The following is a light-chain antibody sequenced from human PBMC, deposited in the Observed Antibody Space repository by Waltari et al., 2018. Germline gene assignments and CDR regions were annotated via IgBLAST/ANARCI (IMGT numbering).Light chain of an antibody. Sequence: AVQLTQSPSSLSASVGDRCTITCRASQAISSALAWYQQKPGKAPNLLIYDASNLESGVPSRFSGSGSGTHFTLTISSLQPADFATYYCQQLHSYPVTFGGGTKVEIK. CDR1: QAISSA. CDR3: QQLHSYPVT. J-gene: IGKJ4*01. CDR2: DAS. V-gene: IGKV1-13*02.